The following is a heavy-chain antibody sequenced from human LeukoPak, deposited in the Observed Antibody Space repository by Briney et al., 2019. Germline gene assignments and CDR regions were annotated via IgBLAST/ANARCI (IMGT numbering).Heavy chain of an antibody. CDR2: ISYDGSNK. CDR1: GFTFSSYA. Sequence: PGGSLRLSCAASGFTFSSYAMHWVRQAPGKGLEWVAVISYDGSNKYYADSVKGRFTISRDNSKNALYLQMNSPRAEDTAVYYCARERVAAAGTGSRFDYWGQGALVTVSS. J-gene: IGHJ4*02. D-gene: IGHD6-13*01. V-gene: IGHV3-30-3*01. CDR3: ARERVAAAGTGSRFDY.